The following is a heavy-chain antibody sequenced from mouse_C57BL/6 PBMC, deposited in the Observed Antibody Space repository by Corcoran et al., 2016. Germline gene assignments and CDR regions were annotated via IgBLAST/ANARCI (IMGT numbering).Heavy chain of an antibody. D-gene: IGHD2-5*01. Sequence: QIQLVQSGPELKKTGETVKISCKASGYTFTTYGLSWVKQAPGKGLKWMGGINTYSGVPTYADDFKGRFAFSLETSASTAYLQINSLKNEDTATYFCARDSNWYFDVWGTGTTVTVSS. CDR1: GYTFTTYG. V-gene: IGHV9-3*01. J-gene: IGHJ1*03. CDR2: INTYSGVP. CDR3: ARDSNWYFDV.